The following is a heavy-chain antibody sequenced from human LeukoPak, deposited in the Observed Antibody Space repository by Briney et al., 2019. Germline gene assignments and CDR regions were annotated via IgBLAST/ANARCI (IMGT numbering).Heavy chain of an antibody. V-gene: IGHV1-2*02. CDR1: GYTFTGYY. Sequence: ASVKVSCKASGYTFTGYYMHWVRQAPGQGLEWMGWINPNSGGTNYAQKFQGRGTMTRDTSISTAYMELSRLRSDATAVYYCARDGGYGGNSKMAFDIWGQGTMVTVSS. D-gene: IGHD4-23*01. CDR2: INPNSGGT. J-gene: IGHJ3*02. CDR3: ARDGGYGGNSKMAFDI.